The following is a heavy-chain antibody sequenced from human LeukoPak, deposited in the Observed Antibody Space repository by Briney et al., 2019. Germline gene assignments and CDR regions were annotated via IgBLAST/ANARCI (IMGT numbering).Heavy chain of an antibody. J-gene: IGHJ4*02. CDR3: ARLASSGWYGKDY. CDR2: INHSGST. Sequence: SETLSLTCAVYGGSFSGYYWSWIRQPPGKGLEWIGEINHSGSTNYNPSLKSRVTISVDTSKNQFSLKLSSVTAADTAVYYCARLASSGWYGKDYWGQGTLVTVSS. V-gene: IGHV4-34*01. CDR1: GGSFSGYY. D-gene: IGHD6-19*01.